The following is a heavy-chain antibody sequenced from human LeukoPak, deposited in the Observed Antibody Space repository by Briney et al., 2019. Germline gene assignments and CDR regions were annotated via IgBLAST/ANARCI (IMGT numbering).Heavy chain of an antibody. D-gene: IGHD1-26*01. Sequence: GGSLRLSCTASGFTFSSYAMSWVRQAPGKGLEWVSAISGSGGSTYYADSVKGRFIISRDNSKNTLYLQMNSLRAEDTAVYYCAKAPSPEGSYYRYWGQGTLVTVSS. V-gene: IGHV3-23*01. CDR2: ISGSGGST. J-gene: IGHJ4*02. CDR1: GFTFSSYA. CDR3: AKAPSPEGSYYRY.